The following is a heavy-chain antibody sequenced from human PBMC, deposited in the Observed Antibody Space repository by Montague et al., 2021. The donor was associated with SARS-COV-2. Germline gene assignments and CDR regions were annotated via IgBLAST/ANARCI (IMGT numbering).Heavy chain of an antibody. D-gene: IGHD1-26*01. CDR2: TYYRSKWYN. V-gene: IGHV6-1*01. CDR3: ARTSASGDY. J-gene: IGHJ4*02. Sequence: CAISGDSVSRNSAAWNWNRQSPSRGLEWLGRTYYRSKWYNDYAVSVKSRITINPDTSKNQISLQLNSVTPEDTAVYYCARTSASGDYWGQGTLVTVSS. CDR1: GDSVSRNSAA.